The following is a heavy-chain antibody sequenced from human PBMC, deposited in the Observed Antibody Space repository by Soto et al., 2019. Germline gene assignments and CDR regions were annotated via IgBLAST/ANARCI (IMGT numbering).Heavy chain of an antibody. CDR1: GYSFTSYW. CDR2: IYPGDSDT. J-gene: IGHJ4*02. V-gene: IGHV5-51*01. Sequence: PGESLKISCKGSGYSFTSYWIGWVRQMPGKGLEWMVIIYPGDSDTRYSPSFQGQVTISADKSISTAYLQWSGLKASDTAMYYCARRIDGFTPHFDYWGQGTLVTVSS. CDR3: ARRIDGFTPHFDY. D-gene: IGHD2-15*01.